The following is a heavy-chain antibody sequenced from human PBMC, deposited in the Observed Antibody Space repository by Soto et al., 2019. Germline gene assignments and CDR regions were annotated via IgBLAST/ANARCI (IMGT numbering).Heavy chain of an antibody. D-gene: IGHD2-15*01. CDR2: IIPIFGTA. J-gene: IGHJ6*02. Sequence: QVQLVQSGAEVKKPGSSVKVSCKSSGGTFSSYAISWVRQAPGQGLEWMGGIIPIFGTANYAQKVQGRVTITADESTSTAYMELSSLRAEDTAVYYCARDLFLRYCSGGSCYYYYYGMDVWGQCTTVTVSS. V-gene: IGHV1-69*01. CDR3: ARDLFLRYCSGGSCYYYYYGMDV. CDR1: GGTFSSYA.